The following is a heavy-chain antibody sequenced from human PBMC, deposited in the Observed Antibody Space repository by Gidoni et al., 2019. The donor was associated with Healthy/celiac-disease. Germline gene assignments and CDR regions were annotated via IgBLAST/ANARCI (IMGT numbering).Heavy chain of an antibody. CDR3: ARAGGDYGDYADY. J-gene: IGHJ4*02. D-gene: IGHD4-17*01. CDR2: RAYDGSKK. V-gene: IGHV3-30-3*01. CDR1: GFTFSSYA. Sequence: QVQLVESGGGVVQPGRSLGLPWAASGFTFSSYARHGVRPGPGKGLEWVAVRAYDGSKKYYADSVKGRINISRDNSNNTLYLLMNSLRAEDTAVYYCARAGGDYGDYADYWGQGTLVTVSS.